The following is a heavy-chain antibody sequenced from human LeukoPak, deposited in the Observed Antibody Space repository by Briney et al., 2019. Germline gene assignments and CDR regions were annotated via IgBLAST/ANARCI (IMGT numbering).Heavy chain of an antibody. CDR3: ARATARSGGSCFDY. V-gene: IGHV3-53*01. J-gene: IGHJ4*02. Sequence: GGSLRLSCAASGFTDSSNYMSWVRQAPGKGLEWVSVIYSGGSTYYADSVKGRFTISRDNSKNTLYLQMNSLRAEDTAVYYCARATARSGGSCFDYWGQGTLVTVSS. CDR2: IYSGGST. D-gene: IGHD2-15*01. CDR1: GFTDSSNY.